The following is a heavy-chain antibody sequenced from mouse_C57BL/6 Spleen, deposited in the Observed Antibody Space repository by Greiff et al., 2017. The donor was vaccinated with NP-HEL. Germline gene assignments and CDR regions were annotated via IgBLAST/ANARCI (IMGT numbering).Heavy chain of an antibody. D-gene: IGHD1-1*01. CDR1: GYAFSSSW. CDR2: IYPGDGDT. Sequence: VQLQQSGPELVKPGASVKISCKASGYAFSSSWMNWVKQRPGKGLEWIGRIYPGDGDTNYNGKFKGKATLTADKSSSTAYMQLSSLTSEDSAVYFCARGEDYGSSFDYWGQGTTLTVSS. V-gene: IGHV1-82*01. J-gene: IGHJ2*01. CDR3: ARGEDYGSSFDY.